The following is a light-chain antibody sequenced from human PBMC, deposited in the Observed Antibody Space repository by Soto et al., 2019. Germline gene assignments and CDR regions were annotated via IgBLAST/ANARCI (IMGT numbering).Light chain of an antibody. V-gene: IGLV1-51*01. CDR2: DNN. CDR3: GTWDSSLSAGV. J-gene: IGLJ1*01. Sequence: QSVLTQPPSVSGAPGQRVTISCTGSSSNIGAGYDVHWYQQLPGTAPKLLIYDNNKRPSGIPDRFSGSKSGTSATLGITGLQTGDEADYYCGTWDSSLSAGVFGTGTKVTVL. CDR1: SSNIGAGYD.